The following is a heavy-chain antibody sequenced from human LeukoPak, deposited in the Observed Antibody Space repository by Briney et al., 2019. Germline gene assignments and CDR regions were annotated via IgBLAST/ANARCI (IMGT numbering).Heavy chain of an antibody. CDR2: IYYSGCT. CDR1: GGSISSGGYY. D-gene: IGHD3-22*01. J-gene: IGHJ3*02. V-gene: IGHV4-31*03. CDR3: ASDHHYDSSGYAFDI. Sequence: SQTLSLTCTVSGGSISSGGYYWSWIRQHPGKGLEWIGYIYYSGCTYYNPSLKSRVTISVDTSKNQFSLKLSSVTAADTAVYYCASDHHYDSSGYAFDIWGQGTMVTVSS.